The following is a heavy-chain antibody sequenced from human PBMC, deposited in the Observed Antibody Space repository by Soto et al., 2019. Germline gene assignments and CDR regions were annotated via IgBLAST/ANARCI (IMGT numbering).Heavy chain of an antibody. CDR2: INPNSGAT. J-gene: IGHJ5*02. CDR1: GYTFTGYF. Sequence: ASVKVSCKASGYTFTGYFMHWVRQAPGEGLEWMGWINPNSGATKYAPKFQGRVTMARDTSNRTAYLELSRLTSDDTAIYYCARGGGTTLAPLPWGQGTPVTVSS. V-gene: IGHV1-2*02. D-gene: IGHD3-16*01. CDR3: ARGGGTTLAPLP.